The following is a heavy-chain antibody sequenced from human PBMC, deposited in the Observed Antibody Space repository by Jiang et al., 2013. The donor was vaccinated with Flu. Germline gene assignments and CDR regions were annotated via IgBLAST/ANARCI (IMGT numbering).Heavy chain of an antibody. CDR1: GYTFTGYY. CDR3: ARDGGTHPGWGRYNWFDP. J-gene: IGHJ5*02. CDR2: INPNSGGT. D-gene: IGHD3-16*01. Sequence: QLVESGAEVKKPGASVKVSCKASGYTFTGYYMHWVRQAPGQGLEWMGWINPNSGGTNYAQKFQGWVTMTRDTSISTAYMELSRLRSDDTAVYYCARDGGTHPGWGRYNWFDPWGQGTLVTVSS. V-gene: IGHV1-2*04.